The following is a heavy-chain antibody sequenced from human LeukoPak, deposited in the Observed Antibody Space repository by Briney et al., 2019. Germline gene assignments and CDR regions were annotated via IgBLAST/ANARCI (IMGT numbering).Heavy chain of an antibody. CDR2: IYYSGST. CDR3: ARHGNYDFLGVDI. CDR1: GGSISSYY. D-gene: IGHD3-3*01. Sequence: PSETLSLTCTVSGGSISSYYWSWIRQPPGKGLEWIGYIYYSGSTNYNPSLKSRVTISVDTSKNQFSLKLSSVTAADTAVYYCARHGNYDFLGVDIWGQGTMVTVPS. J-gene: IGHJ3*02. V-gene: IGHV4-59*08.